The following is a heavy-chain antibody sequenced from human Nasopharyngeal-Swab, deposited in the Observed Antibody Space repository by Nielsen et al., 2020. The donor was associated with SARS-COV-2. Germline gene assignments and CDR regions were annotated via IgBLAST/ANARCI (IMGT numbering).Heavy chain of an antibody. CDR1: GFTFSKFY. V-gene: IGHV3-7*01. CDR3: ARGGSSFPFDY. D-gene: IGHD6-13*01. Sequence: GESLKISCAASGFTFSKFYMSWVRQAAGKGLEWVANIKQDGSGSYYVDSVKGRFTISRGDANNSLYLQMNSLRAGDTGVYYCARGGSSFPFDYWGPGTLVTVSS. J-gene: IGHJ4*02. CDR2: IKQDGSGS.